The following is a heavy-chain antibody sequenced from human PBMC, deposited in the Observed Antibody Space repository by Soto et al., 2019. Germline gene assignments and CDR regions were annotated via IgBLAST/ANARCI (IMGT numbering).Heavy chain of an antibody. V-gene: IGHV2-5*01. CDR2: IFFNDDR. D-gene: IGHD5-12*01. CDR3: AHSDGGYEIIDFDF. J-gene: IGHJ4*02. CDR1: GFSFTTAGVA. Sequence: QITLQESGPTLVKPTQPLTLTCTFSGFSFTTAGVAVGWIRQTQGGALGWLTFIFFNDDRRFRPPLKTRLTITGDTSKNQVVLSLTNVDPGDTATYFCAHSDGGYEIIDFDFWGQGIPVTVSS.